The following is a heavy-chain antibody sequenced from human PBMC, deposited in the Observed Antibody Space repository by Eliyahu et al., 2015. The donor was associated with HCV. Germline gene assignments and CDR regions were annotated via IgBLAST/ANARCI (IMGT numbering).Heavy chain of an antibody. Sequence: VEWVSAISGSGGSTYYXDSVKGRFTISRDNSKNTLYLQMNSLRAEDTAVYYCAFTTHYYDSSGYYSPLGMDVWGQGTTVTVSS. CDR2: ISGSGGST. V-gene: IGHV3-23*01. D-gene: IGHD3-22*01. CDR3: AFTTHYYDSSGYYSPLGMDV. J-gene: IGHJ6*02.